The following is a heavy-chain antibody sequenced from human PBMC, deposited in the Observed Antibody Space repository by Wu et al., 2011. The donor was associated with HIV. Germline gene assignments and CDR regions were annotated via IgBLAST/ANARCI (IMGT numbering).Heavy chain of an antibody. V-gene: IGHV1-69*15. CDR2: IMPVFGAA. CDR1: GGTFNSYA. D-gene: IGHD2-21*01. CDR3: ARDFGGDEDS. Sequence: QVQLVQSGAEMKKPGSSVKVSCKTSGGTFNSYAFSWVRQAPGQGLEWMGRIMPVFGAAYYAQKFQGRINITADESTRTAYMSLSSLRSEDTAVYYCARDFGGDEDSWGQGTWSPSPQ. J-gene: IGHJ4*02.